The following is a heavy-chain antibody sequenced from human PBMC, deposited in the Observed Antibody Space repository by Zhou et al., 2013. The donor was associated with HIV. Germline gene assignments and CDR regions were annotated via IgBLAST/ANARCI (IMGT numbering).Heavy chain of an antibody. D-gene: IGHD3-22*01. CDR3: ARGTDSHYYYYYMDV. Sequence: VQLVQSGAEVKKPGASVKVSCKASGYTFTGYYIHWVRQAPGQGLEWMGWINPDSGGTNYAQKFQGRVTMTRDTSITTAYMELSRLRSDDTAVYYCARGTDSHYYYYYMDVWGKGTTVTVSS. CDR2: INPDSGGT. V-gene: IGHV1-2*02. J-gene: IGHJ6*03. CDR1: GYTFTGYY.